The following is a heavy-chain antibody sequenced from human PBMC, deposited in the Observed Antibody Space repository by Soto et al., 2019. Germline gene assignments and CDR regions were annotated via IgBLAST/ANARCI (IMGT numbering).Heavy chain of an antibody. D-gene: IGHD2-21*01. CDR1: GYSFTSYW. CDR2: IYPGDSDT. J-gene: IGHJ4*02. CDR3: AGGATEHGAGVRPGKIDY. V-gene: IGHV5-51*01. Sequence: GESLKISCKGSGYSFTSYWIGWVRQMPGKGLEWMGIIYPGDSDTRYSPSFQGQVTISADKSISTAYLQWSSLKASDTAMYYCAGGATEHGAGVRPGKIDYWGQGTLVTVSS.